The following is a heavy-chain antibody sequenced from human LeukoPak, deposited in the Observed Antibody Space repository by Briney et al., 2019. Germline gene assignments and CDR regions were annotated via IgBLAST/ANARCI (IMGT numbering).Heavy chain of an antibody. CDR2: INDSGSP. CDR3: ARVRAAAIPYYFDY. J-gene: IGHJ4*02. Sequence: SETLSLTCAVYGGSFSGYHWTWIRQPPGKGLDWIGEINDSGSPIYNPSLRNRVTISVDMSKNQFSVNLTSVTAADTAAYYCARVRAAAIPYYFDYWGQGTLVTVSS. D-gene: IGHD6-13*01. CDR1: GGSFSGYH. V-gene: IGHV4-34*01.